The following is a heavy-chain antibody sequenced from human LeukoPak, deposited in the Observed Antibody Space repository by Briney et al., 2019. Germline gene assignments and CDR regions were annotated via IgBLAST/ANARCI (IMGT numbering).Heavy chain of an antibody. J-gene: IGHJ4*02. D-gene: IGHD1-14*01. V-gene: IGHV4-34*01. CDR3: ARGSAGNRYVQMADY. CDR2: INHSGST. CDR1: GGSFSGYY. Sequence: SETLSLTCAVYGGSFSGYYWSWIRQPPGKGLEWIGEINHSGSTNYNPSLKSRVTISVDTSKNQFSLKLSSVTAADTAVYYCARGSAGNRYVQMADYWGQGTLVTVSS.